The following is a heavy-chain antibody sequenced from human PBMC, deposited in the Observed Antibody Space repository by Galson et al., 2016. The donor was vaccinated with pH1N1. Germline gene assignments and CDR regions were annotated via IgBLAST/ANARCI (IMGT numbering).Heavy chain of an antibody. V-gene: IGHV5-51*01. CDR3: ARHTRYDIFPHSFYIDS. D-gene: IGHD3-9*01. CDR2: IYPEDSDS. CDR1: GYSFRNSW. J-gene: IGHJ4*02. Sequence: QSGAEVKKPGESLKISCQGSGYSFRNSWIGWVRQMPGKGLEWVGIIYPEDSDSRYRPSFEGQATLSVDRSINTAYLQWSSLKASDTAMYYCARHTRYDIFPHSFYIDSWGQGTLVTVSS.